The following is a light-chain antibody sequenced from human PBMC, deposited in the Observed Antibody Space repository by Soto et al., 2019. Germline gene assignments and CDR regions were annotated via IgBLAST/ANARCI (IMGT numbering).Light chain of an antibody. CDR1: QSISSW. Sequence: DIQMNHSPSTLSASVGDRVTITCRASQSISSWLAWYQQKPGKAPKLLIYDASNLESGVPSRFSGSGSGTEFTLTISSLQPDDFATYYCQQYNSYSWTFGQGTKVDIK. V-gene: IGKV1-5*01. CDR3: QQYNSYSWT. J-gene: IGKJ1*01. CDR2: DAS.